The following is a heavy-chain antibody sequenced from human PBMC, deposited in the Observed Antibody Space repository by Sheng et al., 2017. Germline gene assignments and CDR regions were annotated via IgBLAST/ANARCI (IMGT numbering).Heavy chain of an antibody. CDR1: GGSISSSTYY. CDR3: ARDSSGYYTKLDY. CDR2: IYYRGNT. Sequence: QMQLQESGPGLVKPSETLSLTCTVSGGSISSSTYYWGWIRQPPGKGLEWIRSIYYRGNTYHNPSLKSRVTISVDTSKNQFSLKLSSVTAADTAVYYCARDSSGYYTKLDYWGQGTRGHRLL. J-gene: IGHJ4*02. V-gene: IGHV4-39*07. D-gene: IGHD3-22*01.